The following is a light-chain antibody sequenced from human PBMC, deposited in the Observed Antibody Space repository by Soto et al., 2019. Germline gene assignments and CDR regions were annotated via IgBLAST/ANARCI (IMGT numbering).Light chain of an antibody. CDR3: QQRSNGPPIT. J-gene: IGKJ5*01. Sequence: EIVLTQSPGTLSLSPGERATLSCRASQSVSSSYLAWYQQKPGQAPRLLIYDASNRATGIPARFSGSGSGTDFTLTISSLEPEDFAVYYCQQRSNGPPITFGQGTRLEIK. CDR1: QSVSSSY. V-gene: IGKV3-11*01. CDR2: DAS.